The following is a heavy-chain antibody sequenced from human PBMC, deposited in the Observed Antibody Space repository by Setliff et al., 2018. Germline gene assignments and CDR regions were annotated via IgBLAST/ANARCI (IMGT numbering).Heavy chain of an antibody. CDR3: ARTRGSSGWLNWFDP. V-gene: IGHV4-61*02. CDR2: IYTSGST. D-gene: IGHD6-19*01. CDR1: GGSISSGIYY. Sequence: SETLSLTCTVSGGSISSGIYYWSWIRQPAGKGLEWIGLIYTSGSTNYNPSLKSRVTISVDTSKNQFSLKLSSGTAADTAVYYCARTRGSSGWLNWFDPWGQGTLVTVSS. J-gene: IGHJ5*02.